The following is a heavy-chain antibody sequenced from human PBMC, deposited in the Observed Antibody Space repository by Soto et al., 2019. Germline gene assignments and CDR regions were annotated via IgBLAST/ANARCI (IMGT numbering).Heavy chain of an antibody. CDR1: GFTFSSYA. CDR3: XXXXXXXGMDV. V-gene: IGHV3-23*01. J-gene: IGHJ6*02. CDR2: ISGSGGST. Sequence: EVQLLESGGGLVQPGGSLRLSCAASGFTFSSYAMSWVRQAPGKGLEWVSTISGSGGSTYYADSVKGRFTISRDNXXXXXXXXXXXXXXXXXXXXXXXXXXXXXGMDVWGQGTTVTVSS.